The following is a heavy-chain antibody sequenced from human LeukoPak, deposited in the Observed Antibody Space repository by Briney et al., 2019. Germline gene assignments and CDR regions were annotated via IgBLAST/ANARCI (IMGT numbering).Heavy chain of an antibody. D-gene: IGHD2-2*01. CDR3: ARGQRPQYTSTWDNWFDP. CDR1: GFTFSSYA. CDR2: ISGSGGST. Sequence: GGSLRLSCAASGFTFSSYAMSWVRQAPGKGLEWVSTISGSGGSTYYADSVKGQFTISRDNSKNTLYLQMSSLRAEDTAVYYCARGQRPQYTSTWDNWFDPWGQGTQVTVSS. J-gene: IGHJ5*02. V-gene: IGHV3-23*01.